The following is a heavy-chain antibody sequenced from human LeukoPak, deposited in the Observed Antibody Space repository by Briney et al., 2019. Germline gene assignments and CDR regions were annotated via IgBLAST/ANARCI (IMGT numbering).Heavy chain of an antibody. CDR1: GASINTNNYY. CDR2: IYDSGST. Sequence: PSETLSLTCTVSGASINTNNYYWGWIRQPPGKGLEWIGSIYDSGSTYYNPSLKSRVTISVDTSKNQFSLKLSSVTAADTAVYYCARSRGYSGYAYDAFDIWGQGTMVTVSS. D-gene: IGHD5-12*01. V-gene: IGHV4-39*07. CDR3: ARSRGYSGYAYDAFDI. J-gene: IGHJ3*02.